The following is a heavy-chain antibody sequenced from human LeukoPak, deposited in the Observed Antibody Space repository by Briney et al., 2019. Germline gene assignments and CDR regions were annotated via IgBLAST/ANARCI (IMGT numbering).Heavy chain of an antibody. V-gene: IGHV3-7*01. CDR2: INLDGSQK. CDR3: ARKRPNYFDY. CDR1: GNYW. Sequence: GGSLRLSCAASGNYWMHWVRQAPGKGPEWVANINLDGSQKYYVDFVKGRFTISRDNAENSLYLQMNSLRAEDTALYYCARKRPNYFDYWGQGTLVTVSS. J-gene: IGHJ4*02.